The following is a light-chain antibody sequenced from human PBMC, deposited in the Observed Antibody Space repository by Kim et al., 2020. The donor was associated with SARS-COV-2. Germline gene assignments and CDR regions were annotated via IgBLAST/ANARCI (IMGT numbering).Light chain of an antibody. CDR3: QGYYSAPWT. V-gene: IGKV1-27*01. J-gene: IGKJ1*01. Sequence: DSRMTQSPSSLSASVGDRVTISCRASQDINNYLAWYQHKPGKAPKLLIYSASVLQVGVPSRFSGSGSGTDFTLTISNLQPEDVATYYCQGYYSAPWTFGQGTKVDIK. CDR1: QDINNY. CDR2: SAS.